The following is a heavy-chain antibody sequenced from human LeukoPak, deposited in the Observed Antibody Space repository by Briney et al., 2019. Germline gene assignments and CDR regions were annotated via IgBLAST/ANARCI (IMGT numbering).Heavy chain of an antibody. J-gene: IGHJ3*02. CDR2: IYSGGST. CDR3: ARDRGEGYYSAFDI. Sequence: GGSLRLSCAASGFTVSSNYMSWVRQAPGKGLEWVSVIYSGGSTYYADSVKGRFTISRDNSKNTLYLQMNSLRAEDTAVYYCARDRGEGYYSAFDIWGQGTMVTVSS. V-gene: IGHV3-66*01. D-gene: IGHD3-3*01. CDR1: GFTVSSNY.